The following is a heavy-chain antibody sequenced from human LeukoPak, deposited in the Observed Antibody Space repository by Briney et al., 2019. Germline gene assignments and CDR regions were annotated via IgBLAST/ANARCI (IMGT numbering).Heavy chain of an antibody. CDR1: GFTFSSYA. CDR3: LKTSRGYNWNDSPYYFDY. J-gene: IGHJ4*02. Sequence: PGGTLRLSCSASGFTFSSYAMHWVRQAPGKGLEYVSAISSNGGSTYYADSVKGRFTISRDNSKNTLYLQMSSLRAEDTAVYYCLKTSRGYNWNDSPYYFDYWGQGTLVTVSS. D-gene: IGHD1-1*01. V-gene: IGHV3-64D*06. CDR2: ISSNGGST.